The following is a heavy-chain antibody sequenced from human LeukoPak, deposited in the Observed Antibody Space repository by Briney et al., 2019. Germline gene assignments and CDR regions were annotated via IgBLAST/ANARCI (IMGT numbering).Heavy chain of an antibody. V-gene: IGHV3-23*01. CDR2: ISGSAAGGGT. CDR3: AKTRGHDMDV. J-gene: IGHJ6*02. D-gene: IGHD3-16*01. Sequence: EGSLRLSCAASGFSFSTYGMSWVRQAPGKGLDWVSAISGSAAGGGTYYADSVKGRFTIARDNSQNTLYLQMSSLRAEDTAVYYCAKTRGHDMDVWGQGTTVIVSS. CDR1: GFSFSTYG.